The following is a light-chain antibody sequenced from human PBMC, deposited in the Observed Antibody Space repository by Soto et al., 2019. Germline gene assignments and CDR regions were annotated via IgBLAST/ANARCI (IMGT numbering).Light chain of an antibody. CDR3: QQYGSSIT. V-gene: IGKV3-20*01. CDR1: QSVSSSY. Sequence: EIFLTQSPVNLSLSPVEIATLSCRASQSVSSSYLAWYQQKPGQAPRLLIYGASSRATGIPDRFSGSGSGTDFTLTISRLEPEDFAVYYCQQYGSSITFGQGTRLE. J-gene: IGKJ5*01. CDR2: GAS.